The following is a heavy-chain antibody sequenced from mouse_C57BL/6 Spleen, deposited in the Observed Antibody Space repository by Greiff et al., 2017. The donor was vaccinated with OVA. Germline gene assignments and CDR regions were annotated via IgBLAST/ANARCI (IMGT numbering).Heavy chain of an antibody. D-gene: IGHD1-1*01. CDR3: TDPLGYGSGPYAMDD. CDR2: IYPGNSDT. Sequence: VQLQQSGTVLARPGASVKMSCKTSGYTFTSYWMHWVKQRPGQGLEWIGAIYPGNSDTSYNQKFKGKAKLTAVTSASTAYMELSSLTNEDSAVYYCTDPLGYGSGPYAMDDWGPGTSVTVSS. V-gene: IGHV1-5*01. CDR1: GYTFTSYW. J-gene: IGHJ4*01.